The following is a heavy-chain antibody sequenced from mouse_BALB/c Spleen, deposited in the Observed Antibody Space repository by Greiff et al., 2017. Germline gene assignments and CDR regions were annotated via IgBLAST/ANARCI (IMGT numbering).Heavy chain of an antibody. CDR2: IYPYNGGT. D-gene: IGHD4-1*01. CDR1: GYTFTDYN. J-gene: IGHJ3*01. Sequence: VQLQQSGPELVKPGASVKISCKASGYTFTDYNMHWVKQSHGKSLEWIGYIYPYNGGTGYNQKFKSKATLTVDNSSSTAYMELRSLTSEDSAVYYCARYWDWFAYWGQGTLVTVSA. CDR3: ARYWDWFAY. V-gene: IGHV1S29*02.